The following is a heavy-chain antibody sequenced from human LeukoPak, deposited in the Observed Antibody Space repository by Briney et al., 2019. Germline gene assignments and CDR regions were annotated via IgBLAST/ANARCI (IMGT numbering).Heavy chain of an antibody. Sequence: ASVKVSCKASGYTFTNYAVNWLRQAPGQRLEWMGWINAGNGDTKFSQNYQARVTITRDASASTAYMELSSLTSEDTAVYFCARGLWSAHRREYYFDSWGQGTLVSVSS. J-gene: IGHJ4*02. V-gene: IGHV1-3*01. CDR1: GYTFTNYA. D-gene: IGHD3-3*01. CDR2: INAGNGDT. CDR3: ARGLWSAHRREYYFDS.